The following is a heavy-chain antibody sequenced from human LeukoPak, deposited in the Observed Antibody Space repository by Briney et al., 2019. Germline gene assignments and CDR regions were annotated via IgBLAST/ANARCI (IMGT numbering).Heavy chain of an antibody. CDR1: GFTFDDYG. J-gene: IGHJ6*02. Sequence: PGGSLRLSCAASGFTFDDYGMRWAPHAPGKGLEGVADINWYGGSTVSADSVKGGFTITRDNARNSLYLQKSSLRGEDTAFYHCARALGIIKGSQFNAMDVWGQGTTVTVSS. CDR3: ARALGIIKGSQFNAMDV. D-gene: IGHD1-14*01. CDR2: INWYGGST. V-gene: IGHV3-20*01.